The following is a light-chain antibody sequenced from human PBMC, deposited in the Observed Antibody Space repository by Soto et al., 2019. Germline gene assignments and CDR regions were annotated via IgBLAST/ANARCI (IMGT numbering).Light chain of an antibody. CDR3: SSYTTSSTRV. V-gene: IGLV2-14*01. CDR2: EVT. Sequence: QSALTQPAFVSGSPGQSIAISCTGSSSDVGIYNYVSWYQQHPGKVPKLIIYEVTNRPSGVSNRFSGSKSGNTASLTISGLQAEDQADYYWSSYTTSSTRVFGTGTKLTVL. CDR1: SSDVGIYNY. J-gene: IGLJ1*01.